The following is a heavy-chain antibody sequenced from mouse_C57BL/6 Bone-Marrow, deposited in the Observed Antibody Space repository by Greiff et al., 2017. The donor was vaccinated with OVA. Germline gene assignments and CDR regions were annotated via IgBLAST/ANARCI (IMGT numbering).Heavy chain of an antibody. V-gene: IGHV1-62-2*01. Sequence: QVHVKQSGAELVKPGASVKLSCKASGYTFTEYTIHWVKQRSGQGLEWIGWFYPGSGSIKYNEKFKDKATLTADKSSSTVYMELSRLTSEDSAVYFCARHEPGTYYFDYWGQGTTLTVSS. D-gene: IGHD4-1*01. CDR2: FYPGSGSI. CDR3: ARHEPGTYYFDY. J-gene: IGHJ2*01. CDR1: GYTFTEYT.